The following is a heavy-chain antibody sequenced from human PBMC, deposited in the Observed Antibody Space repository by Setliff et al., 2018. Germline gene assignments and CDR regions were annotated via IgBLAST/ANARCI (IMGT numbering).Heavy chain of an antibody. CDR1: GYTFTSYG. CDR3: AKEGRLVRGVIIHYHYYGMDV. CDR2: ISAYNGNT. J-gene: IGHJ6*02. Sequence: GASVKVSCKASGYTFTSYGISWVRQAPGQGLEWMGWISAYNGNTNYAQKLQGRVTMITDTSTSTAYMELRSLRSDDTAVYYCAKEGRLVRGVIIHYHYYGMDVWGQGTTVTVSS. D-gene: IGHD3-10*01. V-gene: IGHV1-18*01.